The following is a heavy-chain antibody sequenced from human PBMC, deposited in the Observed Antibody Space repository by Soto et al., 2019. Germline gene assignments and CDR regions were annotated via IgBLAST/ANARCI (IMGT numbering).Heavy chain of an antibody. CDR3: AKALRIVVVTAPFEY. J-gene: IGHJ4*02. CDR1: GFTFSSYG. V-gene: IGHV3-30*18. D-gene: IGHD2-21*02. Sequence: GGSLRLSCAASGFTFSSYGMHWVRQAPGKGLEWVAVISYDGSNKYCADSVKGRFTISRDNSKNTLYLQMNSLRAEDTAVYYCAKALRIVVVTAPFEYWGQGTLVTVSS. CDR2: ISYDGSNK.